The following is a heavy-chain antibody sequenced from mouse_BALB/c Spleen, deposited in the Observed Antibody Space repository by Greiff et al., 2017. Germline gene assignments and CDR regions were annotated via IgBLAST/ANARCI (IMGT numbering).Heavy chain of an antibody. CDR1: GFSLTGYG. CDR2: IWGDGST. J-gene: IGHJ4*01. CDR3: ARDEAYRYDAMDY. D-gene: IGHD2-14*01. V-gene: IGHV2-6-7*01. Sequence: VQRVESGPGLVAPSQSLSITCTVSGFSLTGYGVNWVRQPPGKGLEWLGMIWGDGSTDYNSALKSRLSISKDNSKSQVFLKMNSLQTDDTARYYCARDEAYRYDAMDYWGQGTSVTVSS.